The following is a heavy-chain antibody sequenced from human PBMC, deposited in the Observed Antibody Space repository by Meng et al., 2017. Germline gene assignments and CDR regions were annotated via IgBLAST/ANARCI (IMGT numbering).Heavy chain of an antibody. CDR2: ISYDGSNK. V-gene: IGHV3-30*18. CDR3: AKCRGTTVTPFDY. J-gene: IGHJ4*02. CDR1: GFTFSSYG. D-gene: IGHD4-11*01. Sequence: QLQLVESGGGVVQPGRSLRLSCAASGFTFSSYGMHWGRQAPGKGLEWVAVISYDGSNKYYADSVKGRFTISRDNSKNTLYLQMNSLRADDTAVYYCAKCRGTTVTPFDYRGQGTLVTVSS.